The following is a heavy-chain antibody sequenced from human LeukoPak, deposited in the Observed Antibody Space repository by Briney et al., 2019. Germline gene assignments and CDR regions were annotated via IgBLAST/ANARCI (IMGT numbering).Heavy chain of an antibody. Sequence: GGSLRLACAASGFTFSSHSMNSVRQAPGKGLEWASYIGRNSSTIYYADSVNDRFTIPIHNSKNSLYRQMNSLRAEDTAVYYCAWAVLVHPFDYWGQGTLVTVSS. D-gene: IGHD6-13*01. CDR3: AWAVLVHPFDY. V-gene: IGHV3-48*01. J-gene: IGHJ4*02. CDR2: IGRNSSTI. CDR1: GFTFSSHS.